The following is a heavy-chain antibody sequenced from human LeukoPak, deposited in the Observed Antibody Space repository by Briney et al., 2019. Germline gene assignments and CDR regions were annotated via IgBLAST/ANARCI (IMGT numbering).Heavy chain of an antibody. CDR2: IIPIFGTA. J-gene: IGHJ4*02. CDR1: GGTFSSYA. Sequence: SVTVSCKASGGTFSSYATSWVRQAPGQGLEWMGGIIPIFGTANYAQKFQGRVTITADESTSTAYMELSSLRSEDTAVYYCARVQDTAMGRVDYWGQGTLVTVSS. D-gene: IGHD5-18*01. CDR3: ARVQDTAMGRVDY. V-gene: IGHV1-69*01.